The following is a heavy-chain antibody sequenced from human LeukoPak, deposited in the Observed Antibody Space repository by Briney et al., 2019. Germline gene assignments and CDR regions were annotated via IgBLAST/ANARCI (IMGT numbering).Heavy chain of an antibody. CDR1: GFTFSSYA. V-gene: IGHV3-23*01. Sequence: GGSLRLSCAASGFTFSSYAMSWVRQAPGKGLEWVSAISGSGGSTYYADSVKGRFTISRDNSKNTLYLQMNSLRAEDTAVYYCAKADPTYYYGSGSYWASHSDYWGQGTLVTVSS. J-gene: IGHJ4*02. D-gene: IGHD3-10*01. CDR3: AKADPTYYYGSGSYWASHSDY. CDR2: ISGSGGST.